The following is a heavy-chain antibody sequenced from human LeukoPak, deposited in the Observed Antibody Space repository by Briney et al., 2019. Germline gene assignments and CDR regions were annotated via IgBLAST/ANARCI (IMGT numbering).Heavy chain of an antibody. V-gene: IGHV4-39*01. D-gene: IGHD2/OR15-2a*01. CDR3: ARHSCTTSSCTGFYGMDV. CDR2: MFYSGST. Sequence: SETLSLTCTVSGGSISSYYWGWTRQAPGTGLEWIANMFYSGSTYYNPSLKSRVSISVDTSKNQFSLKLSSVTAADTAVYYCARHSCTTSSCTGFYGMDVWGQGTSVTVSS. CDR1: GGSISSYY. J-gene: IGHJ6*02.